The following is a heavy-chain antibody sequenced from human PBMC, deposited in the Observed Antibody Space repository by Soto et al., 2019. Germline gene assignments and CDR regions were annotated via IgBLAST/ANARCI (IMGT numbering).Heavy chain of an antibody. CDR3: AKSLRGIIIDFDY. CDR1: GGSISSYY. J-gene: IGHJ4*02. CDR2: IYYSGST. V-gene: IGHV4-59*12. Sequence: SETLSLTCTVSGGSISSYYWSWIRQPPGKGLEWIGYIYYSGSTNYNPSLKSRVTISVDTSKNQFSLKLSSVTAEDTAVYYCAKSLRGIIIDFDYWGQGTQVTVSS. D-gene: IGHD3-10*01.